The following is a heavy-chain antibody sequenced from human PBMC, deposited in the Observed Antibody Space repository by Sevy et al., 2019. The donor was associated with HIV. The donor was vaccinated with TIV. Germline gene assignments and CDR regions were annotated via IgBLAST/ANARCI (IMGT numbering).Heavy chain of an antibody. CDR1: GFTFSDYA. D-gene: IGHD6-6*01. CDR3: ARKQFVLPFDY. CDR2: ISYHGRNQ. Sequence: GGSLRLSCAASGFTFSDYAIHWVRQAPGKGLEWLAVISYHGRNQFYADSVRGRFTICRDDSKNTVYLQMNSLRPDDTAVYYCARKQFVLPFDYWGQGTLVTVSS. J-gene: IGHJ4*02. V-gene: IGHV3-30*04.